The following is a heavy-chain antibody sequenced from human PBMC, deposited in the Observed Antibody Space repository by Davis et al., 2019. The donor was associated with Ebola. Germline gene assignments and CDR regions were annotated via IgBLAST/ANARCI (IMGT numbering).Heavy chain of an antibody. CDR3: ARDRYYGSGSYYTLFDY. Sequence: ASVTVSCKASGYTFTSYGISWVRQAPGQGLEWMGWISAYNGNTNYAQKLQGRVTMTTDTSTSTAYMELRSLRSDDTAVYYCARDRYYGSGSYYTLFDYWGQGTLVTVSS. V-gene: IGHV1-18*01. CDR1: GYTFTSYG. D-gene: IGHD3-10*01. J-gene: IGHJ4*02. CDR2: ISAYNGNT.